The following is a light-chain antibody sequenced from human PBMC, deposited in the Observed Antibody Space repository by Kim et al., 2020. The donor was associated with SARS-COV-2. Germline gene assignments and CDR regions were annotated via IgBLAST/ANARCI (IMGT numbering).Light chain of an antibody. CDR2: AAS. V-gene: IGKV1-16*01. CDR3: LQYYIYPPT. Sequence: ASVGDRVTITCRASQDISTSVAWFQQRAGKAPKSLIYAASTLQSGVPSRFSGRGSGSDFTLTVSSLQPEDFATYYCLQYYIYPPTFGRGTKVDIK. CDR1: QDISTS. J-gene: IGKJ4*01.